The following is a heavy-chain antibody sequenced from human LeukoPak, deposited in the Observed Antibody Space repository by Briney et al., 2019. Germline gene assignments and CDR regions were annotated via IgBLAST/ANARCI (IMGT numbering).Heavy chain of an antibody. CDR3: AREYCSSTSCYTGWFDP. CDR2: IIPIFGTA. Sequence: GRSLRLSCAASGFTFSSYAISWVRQAPGQGLEWMGGIIPIFGTANYAQKFQGRVTITADESTSTAYMELSSLRSEDTAVYYCAREYCSSTSCYTGWFDPWGQGTLVTVSS. V-gene: IGHV1-69*01. CDR1: GFTFSSYA. D-gene: IGHD2-2*02. J-gene: IGHJ5*02.